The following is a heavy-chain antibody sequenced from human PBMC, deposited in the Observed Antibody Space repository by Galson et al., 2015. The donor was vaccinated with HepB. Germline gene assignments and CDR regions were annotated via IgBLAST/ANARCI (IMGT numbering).Heavy chain of an antibody. CDR2: IVVGSGNT. CDR3: AAARYCSRTSCYIGLDY. CDR1: GFTFTSSA. Sequence: SVKVSCKASGFTFTSSAMQWVRQARGQRLEWIGWIVVGSGNTNYAQKFQERVTITRDMSTSTAYMELSSLRSEDTAVYYCAAARYCSRTSCYIGLDYWGQGTLVTVSS. V-gene: IGHV1-58*02. J-gene: IGHJ4*02. D-gene: IGHD2-2*02.